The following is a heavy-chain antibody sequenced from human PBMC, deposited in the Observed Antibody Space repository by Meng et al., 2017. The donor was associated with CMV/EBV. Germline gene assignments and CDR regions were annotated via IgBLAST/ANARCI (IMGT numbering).Heavy chain of an antibody. CDR3: ARSFRFGHSSPTGYYYYGMDV. CDR1: GYSFTSYW. CDR2: IYPGDSDT. D-gene: IGHD6-13*01. J-gene: IGHJ6*02. V-gene: IGHV5-51*01. Sequence: GASLMISCKGSGYSFTSYWIGWVRPMPGKGVWLMGIIYPGDSDTRYSPSFQGQVTISADTSISTAYLQWSRLKASDTAMYYCARSFRFGHSSPTGYYYYGMDVWGQGTTVTVSS.